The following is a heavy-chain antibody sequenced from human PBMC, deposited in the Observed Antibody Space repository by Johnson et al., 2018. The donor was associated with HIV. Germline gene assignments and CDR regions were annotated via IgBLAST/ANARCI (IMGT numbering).Heavy chain of an antibody. D-gene: IGHD3-22*01. CDR3: AKGSTPTMIIVVISAFDI. Sequence: VQLVESGGDLVQPGGSLRLSCVASTFTFRNYWMSWVRQAPGKGLEWVSGINWNGGSTGYADSVKGRFTISRDNAKNTLYLEANSLGPEDTATYYCAKGSTPTMIIVVISAFDIWGQGTVVAVSS. J-gene: IGHJ3*02. CDR1: TFTFRNYW. V-gene: IGHV3-20*04. CDR2: INWNGGST.